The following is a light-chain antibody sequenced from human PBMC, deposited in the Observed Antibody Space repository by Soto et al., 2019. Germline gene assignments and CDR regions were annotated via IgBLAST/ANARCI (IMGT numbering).Light chain of an antibody. J-gene: IGKJ4*01. CDR1: QAISSN. V-gene: IGKV3-15*01. CDR3: QQYTTWLGT. Sequence: IVRTLSPASLSVQSGERATLSCRANQAISSNLAWYQQKPGQAPRLLIYGASTRATGIPDRFSGSGSGTEFTLTISSLQSEDFAVYYCQQYTTWLGTFCGVTKVDIK. CDR2: GAS.